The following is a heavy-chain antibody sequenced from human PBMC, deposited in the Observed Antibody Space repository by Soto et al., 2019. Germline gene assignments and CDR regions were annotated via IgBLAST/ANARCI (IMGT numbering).Heavy chain of an antibody. J-gene: IGHJ3*02. D-gene: IGHD6-19*01. Sequence: ASVKLSCKASGYTFTSYGISWVRQAPGQGLERMGWISAYNGNTNYAQKLQGRVTMTTDTSTSTAYMELRSLRSDDTAVYYCARDVLAVAGDAFDIWGQGTMVTVSS. CDR3: ARDVLAVAGDAFDI. CDR2: ISAYNGNT. V-gene: IGHV1-18*01. CDR1: GYTFTSYG.